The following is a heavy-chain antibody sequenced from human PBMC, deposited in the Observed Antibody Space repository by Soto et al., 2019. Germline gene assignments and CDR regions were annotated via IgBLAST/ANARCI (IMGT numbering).Heavy chain of an antibody. CDR1: GGSFSGYY. V-gene: IGHV4-34*01. Sequence: QVQLQQWGAGLLKPSETLSLTCAVYGGSFSGYYWSWIRQPPGKGLEWIGEINHSGSTNYNPSLKSRVTISVETSKNQFSLKLSSVTAADTAVYYCARDTIFGVVPNWFDPWGQGTLVTVSS. CDR3: ARDTIFGVVPNWFDP. CDR2: INHSGST. J-gene: IGHJ5*02. D-gene: IGHD3-3*01.